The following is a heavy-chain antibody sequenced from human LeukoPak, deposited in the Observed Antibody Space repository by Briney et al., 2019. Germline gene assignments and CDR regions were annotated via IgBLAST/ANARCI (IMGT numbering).Heavy chain of an antibody. V-gene: IGHV1-2*02. CDR2: INPNSGGT. J-gene: IGHJ2*01. CDR3: ATARAHYGWYFDL. Sequence: ASVKVSCKASGYTFTGYYMHWVRQAPGQGLEWMGWINPNSGGTNYAQKFQGRVTMTEDTSTDTTYMELSSLRSEDTAVYYCATARAHYGWYFDLWGRGTLVTVSS. CDR1: GYTFTGYY. D-gene: IGHD3-16*01.